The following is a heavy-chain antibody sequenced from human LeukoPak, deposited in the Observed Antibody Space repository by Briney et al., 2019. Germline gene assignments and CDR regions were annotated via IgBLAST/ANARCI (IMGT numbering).Heavy chain of an antibody. CDR1: GFSLIDNY. CDR2: ISSSGTNI. V-gene: IGHV3-11*01. Sequence: GGSLRLSCAASGFSLIDNYMSWIRQAPGKGLEWVSYISSSGTNIYYADSVKGRFTISRDHAKNSLYLQMNSLRAEDTAVYYCARPGAKGTTYSFDYWGQGTLVSVSS. CDR3: ARPGAKGTTYSFDY. J-gene: IGHJ4*02. D-gene: IGHD1-1*01.